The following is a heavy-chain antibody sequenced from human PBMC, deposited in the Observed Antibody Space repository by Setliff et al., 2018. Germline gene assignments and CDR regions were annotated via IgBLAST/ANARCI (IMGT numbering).Heavy chain of an antibody. CDR1: GASFSNYY. CDR2: FDHSGTT. Sequence: LSLTCTVYGASFSNYYWGWVRQPPEERLEWIAEFDHSGTTKYNPSLMGRVTISVDMSKNQFSMKLTSVTAADMAVYYCRFWSGYYKNDYWAQGTLVTVS. D-gene: IGHD3-3*01. J-gene: IGHJ4*02. CDR3: RFWSGYYKNDY. V-gene: IGHV4-34*01.